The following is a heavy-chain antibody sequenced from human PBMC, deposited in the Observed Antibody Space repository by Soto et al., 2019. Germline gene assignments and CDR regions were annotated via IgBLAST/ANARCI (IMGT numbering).Heavy chain of an antibody. CDR2: IIPLLNTS. CDR3: AIWSNWNPLYYRGMDV. D-gene: IGHD1-20*01. J-gene: IGHJ6*02. V-gene: IGHV1-69*06. Sequence: QVQLLQSGAEVKKPGSSVKVSCKVSGGAFTNYSLNWVRHAPGQGLEWLGGIIPLLNTSNYSLKLLGRGSVTADISSNTVYMHLSGLTSDDTATYYCAIWSNWNPLYYRGMDVWGQGTTVTVSS. CDR1: GGAFTNYS.